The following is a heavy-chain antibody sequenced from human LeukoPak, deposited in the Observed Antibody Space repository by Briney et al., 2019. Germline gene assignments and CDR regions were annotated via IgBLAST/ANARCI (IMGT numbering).Heavy chain of an antibody. Sequence: PSETLSLTCAVYGGSFSGYYWSWIRQPPGKGLEWIGEINHSGSTNYNPSLKSRVTISVDTSKNQFSLKLSSVTAADTAVYYCGIRWLQKDDAFDIWGQGTMVPVSS. CDR1: GGSFSGYY. J-gene: IGHJ3*02. D-gene: IGHD5-24*01. V-gene: IGHV4-34*01. CDR3: GIRWLQKDDAFDI. CDR2: INHSGST.